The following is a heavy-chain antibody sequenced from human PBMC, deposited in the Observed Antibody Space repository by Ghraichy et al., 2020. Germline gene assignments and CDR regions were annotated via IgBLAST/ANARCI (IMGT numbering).Heavy chain of an antibody. CDR1: GFTVSSNY. V-gene: IGHV3-53*01. Sequence: GSLRLSCAASGFTVSSNYMSWVRQAPGKGLEWVSVIYSGGSTYYADSVKGRFTISRDNSKNTLYLQMNSLRAEDTAVYYCAREIFWGYYYYGMDVWGQGTTVTVSS. J-gene: IGHJ6*02. CDR2: IYSGGST. CDR3: AREIFWGYYYYGMDV. D-gene: IGHD2-21*01.